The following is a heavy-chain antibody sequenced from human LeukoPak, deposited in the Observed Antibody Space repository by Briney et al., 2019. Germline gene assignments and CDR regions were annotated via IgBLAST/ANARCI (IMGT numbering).Heavy chain of an antibody. Sequence: PGGSLRLSCAASGFTFSSYSMNWVRQAPGKGLEWVSSISSSSSYIYYADSVKGRFTISRDNSKNTLYLQMNSLRAEDTAVYYCARDEFPSYGYYYGMDVWGQGTTVTVSS. D-gene: IGHD5-18*01. CDR2: ISSSSSYI. J-gene: IGHJ6*02. CDR3: ARDEFPSYGYYYGMDV. V-gene: IGHV3-21*01. CDR1: GFTFSSYS.